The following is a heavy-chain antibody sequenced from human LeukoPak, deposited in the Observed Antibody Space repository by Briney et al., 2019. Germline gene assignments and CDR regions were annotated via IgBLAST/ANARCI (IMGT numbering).Heavy chain of an antibody. CDR3: ARVEYYYDSSGYFPPDY. Sequence: GASVKVSCKASGYTFTSYGISWVRQAPGQGLEWMGWISAYNGNTNYAQKLQGRVTMTTDTSTSTAYMELRSLRSDDTAAYYCARVEYYYDSSGYFPPDYWGQGTLVTVSS. V-gene: IGHV1-18*01. CDR2: ISAYNGNT. D-gene: IGHD3-22*01. J-gene: IGHJ4*02. CDR1: GYTFTSYG.